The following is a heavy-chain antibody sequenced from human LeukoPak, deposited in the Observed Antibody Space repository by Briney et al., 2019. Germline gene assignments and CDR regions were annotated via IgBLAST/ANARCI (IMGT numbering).Heavy chain of an antibody. CDR2: IYYTGST. V-gene: IGHV4-59*01. CDR1: GASISSYY. Sequence: SETLSLTCTVSGASISSYYWSWFRQPPGKGLEWIAYIYYTGSTNYYPSLKSRVTISVETSKSQFSLKLSSVTAGDTAVYFCARVIRYYARSDVFDIWGEGTMVSVSS. CDR3: ARVIRYYARSDVFDI. D-gene: IGHD3-10*01. J-gene: IGHJ3*02.